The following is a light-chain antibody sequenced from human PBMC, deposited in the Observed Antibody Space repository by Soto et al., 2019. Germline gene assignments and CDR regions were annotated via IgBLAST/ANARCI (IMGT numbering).Light chain of an antibody. Sequence: IVLTQSTCDLSRSPGERPTLSSAASQSVSNNYLAWYQQKHGQAPRLVIYGASNRATGIPDRFSGSGSGTDFTLTISRLETEDFAVYYCQQYGSSPLTFGPGTKVDI. CDR3: QQYGSSPLT. J-gene: IGKJ3*01. CDR2: GAS. CDR1: QSVSNNY. V-gene: IGKV3-20*01.